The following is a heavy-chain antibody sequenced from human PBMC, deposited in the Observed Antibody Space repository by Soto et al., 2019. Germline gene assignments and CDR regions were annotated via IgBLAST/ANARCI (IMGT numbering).Heavy chain of an antibody. V-gene: IGHV6-1*01. CDR3: ARAHMVVVPAAIGAPYYYYGMDV. Sequence: SQTLSLTCAISGDSVSSNSAAWNWIRQSPSRGLEWLGRTYYRSKWYNDYVVSVKSRITINPDTSKNQFSLQLNSMTPEDTAVYYCARAHMVVVPAAIGAPYYYYGMDVWGQGTTVTVSS. J-gene: IGHJ6*02. CDR2: TYYRSKWYN. CDR1: GDSVSSNSAA. D-gene: IGHD2-2*01.